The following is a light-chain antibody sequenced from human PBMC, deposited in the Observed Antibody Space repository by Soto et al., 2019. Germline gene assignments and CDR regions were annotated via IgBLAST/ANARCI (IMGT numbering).Light chain of an antibody. CDR1: NIGSKV. CDR2: DDR. CDR3: QVWDSSRNRV. V-gene: IGLV3-21*02. J-gene: IGLJ2*01. Sequence: SYELTQPPSVSVAPGQTARISCGGDNIGSKVVHWFQQKPGQAPLLVVYDDRARPSGIPERFSGSNSGNTATLTISGAEAGDEADNYCQVWDSSRNRVFGGGTKLTVL.